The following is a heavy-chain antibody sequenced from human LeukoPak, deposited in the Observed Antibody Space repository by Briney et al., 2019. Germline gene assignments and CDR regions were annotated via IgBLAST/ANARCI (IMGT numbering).Heavy chain of an antibody. D-gene: IGHD3-22*01. CDR2: INPNSGGT. V-gene: IGHV1-2*02. CDR1: GYTFTGYY. CDR3: ARDGVGYYDSSGYYYFQH. Sequence: RASVKVSCKASGYTFTGYYMHWVRQAPGQGLEWMGWINPNSGGTNYAQKFRGRVTMTRDTSISTAYMELSRLRSDDTAVYYCARDGVGYYDSSGYYYFQHWGQGTLVTVSS. J-gene: IGHJ1*01.